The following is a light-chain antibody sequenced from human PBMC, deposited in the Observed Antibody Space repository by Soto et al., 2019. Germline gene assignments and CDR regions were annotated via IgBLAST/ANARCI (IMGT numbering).Light chain of an antibody. Sequence: EIVLTQSPVTLSLSPGERATLSCRASQSVNSHLAWYQQKPGQAPRLLIYDSSNRATGIPARFSGSGCQTDLPLTISSLEPVYFAFYYCPQRSNWPLTFGGGTNVDIK. V-gene: IGKV3-11*01. J-gene: IGKJ4*01. CDR2: DSS. CDR3: PQRSNWPLT. CDR1: QSVNSH.